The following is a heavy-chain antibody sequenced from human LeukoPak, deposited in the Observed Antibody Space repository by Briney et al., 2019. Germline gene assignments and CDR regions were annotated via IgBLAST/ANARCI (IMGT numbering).Heavy chain of an antibody. D-gene: IGHD2-2*01. CDR3: AKDLPAAYFDY. J-gene: IGHJ4*02. V-gene: IGHV3-30*02. Sequence: QSGGSLRLSCAASGFTFSNYGMHWVRQAPGKGLEWVAFIRYDESTKFYADSVKGRFTISRDNSKTTLYLQMNSLRAEDTAVYYCAKDLPAAYFDYWGQGTLVTVSS. CDR1: GFTFSNYG. CDR2: IRYDESTK.